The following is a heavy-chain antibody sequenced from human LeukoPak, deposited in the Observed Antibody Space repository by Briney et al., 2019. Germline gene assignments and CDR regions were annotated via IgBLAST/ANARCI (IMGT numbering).Heavy chain of an antibody. CDR3: AKRSVGYHFWSGLAY. V-gene: IGHV3-23*01. Sequence: GGSLRLSCAASGCTFSSYERTWVRQGRGKGGERGSVVSGSGGSRNYADSVKGGYTIYRDNAKNTLYVEMNSLRAEDTAIYYCAKRSVGYHFWSGLAYWGQGTLVTVSS. J-gene: IGHJ4*02. D-gene: IGHD3-3*01. CDR1: GCTFSSYE. CDR2: VSGSGGSR.